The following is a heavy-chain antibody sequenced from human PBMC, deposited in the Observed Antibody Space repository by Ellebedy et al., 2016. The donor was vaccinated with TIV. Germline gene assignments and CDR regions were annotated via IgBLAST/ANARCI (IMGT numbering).Heavy chain of an antibody. J-gene: IGHJ4*02. CDR1: GFTFRNFA. CDR3: AKLDSSGYYYGRFDY. D-gene: IGHD3-22*01. V-gene: IGHV3-23*01. Sequence: GGSLRLSRAASGFTFRNFAMTWVRQAPGRGLEWVSSISSSGVSTDYADSVRGRVTISRDNSKNTLYLQMNSLRADDTALYYCAKLDSSGYYYGRFDYWGQGTLVTVSS. CDR2: ISSSGVST.